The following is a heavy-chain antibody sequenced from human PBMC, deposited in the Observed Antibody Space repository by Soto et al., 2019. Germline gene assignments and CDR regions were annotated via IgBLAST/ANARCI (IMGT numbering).Heavy chain of an antibody. CDR2: IYYSWRT. CDR1: VCAIISYD. Sequence: PAATLSRTSTCSVCAIISYDWSWIRQPPGKGLEWMGYIYYSWRTNYNPSLKSRVHISVDTSKNQFSLKLSSVTAADTAVYYCARGSYYYASSGYFDYWGQGTLVTVSS. D-gene: IGHD3-22*01. V-gene: IGHV4-59*12. CDR3: ARGSYYYASSGYFDY. J-gene: IGHJ4*02.